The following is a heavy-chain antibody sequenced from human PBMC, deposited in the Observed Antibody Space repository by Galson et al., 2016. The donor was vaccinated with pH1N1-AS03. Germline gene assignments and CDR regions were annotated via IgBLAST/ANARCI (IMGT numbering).Heavy chain of an antibody. D-gene: IGHD1-26*01. V-gene: IGHV1-2*04. CDR3: ARDPRGPCSSASCPTTYYFGMDV. J-gene: IGHJ6*02. Sequence: QSGAEVKKPGESLKTSCKASGYIFTGFYVHWVRQAPGQGLEWMGWINPNNGVTNYAQKFQAWVTMTGDTSISTAYLELYGLKSDDTAVYYCARDPRGPCSSASCPTTYYFGMDVWGQGTTVIVSS. CDR1: GYIFTGFY. CDR2: INPNNGVT.